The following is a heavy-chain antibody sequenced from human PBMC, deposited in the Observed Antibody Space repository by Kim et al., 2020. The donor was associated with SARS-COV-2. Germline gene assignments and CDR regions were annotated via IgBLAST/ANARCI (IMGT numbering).Heavy chain of an antibody. V-gene: IGHV3-23*01. CDR3: VSEGPPLPPGLSDF. Sequence: YANSVKARLTVSRDNSKSTLYLQMDSLRPVDTAVYFCVSEGPPLPPGLSDFWGQGTRVTVSS. J-gene: IGHJ4*02. D-gene: IGHD2-2*01.